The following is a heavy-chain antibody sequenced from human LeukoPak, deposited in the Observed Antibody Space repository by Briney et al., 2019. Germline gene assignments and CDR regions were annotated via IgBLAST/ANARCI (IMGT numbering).Heavy chain of an antibody. D-gene: IGHD3-22*01. CDR1: GFTFSSYW. Sequence: QAGGSLRLSCAASGFTFSSYWMSWVRQAPGKGLEWVANIKQDGSEKYYVDSVKGRFTISRDNAKNSLYLQMNSLRAEDTAVYYCARDVSYYYDSSGYYWGQGTLVTVSS. CDR2: IKQDGSEK. V-gene: IGHV3-7*01. CDR3: ARDVSYYYDSSGYY. J-gene: IGHJ4*02.